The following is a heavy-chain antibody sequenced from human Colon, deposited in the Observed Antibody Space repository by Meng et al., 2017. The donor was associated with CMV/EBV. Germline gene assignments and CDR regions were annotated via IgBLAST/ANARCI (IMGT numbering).Heavy chain of an antibody. D-gene: IGHD1-26*01. V-gene: IGHV3-23*01. CDR3: ARDRIGDFDY. CDR1: GFSFSNYA. J-gene: IGHJ4*02. CDR2: ISASSHET. Sequence: EVQLLESGGGLVQPGGSVRLSCAASGFSFSNYAMNWVRQAPGKGLEWVSFISASSHETHFADFVKGRFTISRDNSKNTLDLQMNSLRVEDTAVYYCARDRIGDFDYWGQGTLVTVSS.